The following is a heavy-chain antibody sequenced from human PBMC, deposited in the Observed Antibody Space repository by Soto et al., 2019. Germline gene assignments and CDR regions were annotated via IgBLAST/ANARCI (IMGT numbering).Heavy chain of an antibody. J-gene: IGHJ3*02. CDR3: AREGSSDAYDI. CDR2: ISSSGSSR. Sequence: GGSLRLSCAASGFTFSTSQMNWVRQAPGKGLEWLSYISSSGSSRYYADSVKGRFTIARDNAKKSLYLQMNSLRVEDTAVYYCAREGSSDAYDIWGQGTKVTVSS. V-gene: IGHV3-48*03. CDR1: GFTFSTSQ. D-gene: IGHD3-10*01.